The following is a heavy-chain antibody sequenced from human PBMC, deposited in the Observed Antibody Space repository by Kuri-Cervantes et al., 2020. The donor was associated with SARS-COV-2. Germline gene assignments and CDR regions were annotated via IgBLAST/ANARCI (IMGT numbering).Heavy chain of an antibody. Sequence: GGSLRLSCKGSGYSFTTYWIGWVRQMPGKGLEWMGIIYPGDSDTSYSPSFQGQVTISADKSISTAFLQWSSLKASDTAIYYCARRAYGEQVDYYYMDVWGKGTTVTVSS. D-gene: IGHD4-17*01. CDR3: ARRAYGEQVDYYYMDV. CDR2: IYPGDSDT. CDR1: GYSFTTYW. V-gene: IGHV5-51*01. J-gene: IGHJ6*03.